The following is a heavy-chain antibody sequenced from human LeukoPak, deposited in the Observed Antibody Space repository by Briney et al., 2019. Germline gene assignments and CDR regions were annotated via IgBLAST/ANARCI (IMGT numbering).Heavy chain of an antibody. J-gene: IGHJ5*01. CDR1: GFTFNNYW. CDR3: ANPPTVTKIRFDS. V-gene: IGHV3-7*01. CDR2: IRYDGSER. Sequence: GGSLRLSCEASGFTFNNYWMSWVRQAPGKGLEWVANIRYDGSERYYVDSVKGRFTISRDNAKNSLYLQMNSLTVEDTAVYYCANPPTVTKIRFDSWGQGTLVTVSS. D-gene: IGHD4-17*01.